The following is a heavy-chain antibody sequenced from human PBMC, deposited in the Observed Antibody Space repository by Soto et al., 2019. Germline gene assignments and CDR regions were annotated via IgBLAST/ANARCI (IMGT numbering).Heavy chain of an antibody. J-gene: IGHJ4*02. Sequence: QITLQESGPMLVKPSQTLTLTCTFSGFSLSSTGVGVGWFRQPPGKALEWLAIIYWDDEKRYSPSLRSRLTITKDTSNDHVVLTVTNMDPLDTARYYCAHSDFEWLEAFHYWGQGALVTVSS. CDR3: AHSDFEWLEAFHY. D-gene: IGHD3-9*01. CDR1: GFSLSSTGVG. CDR2: IYWDDEK. V-gene: IGHV2-5*02.